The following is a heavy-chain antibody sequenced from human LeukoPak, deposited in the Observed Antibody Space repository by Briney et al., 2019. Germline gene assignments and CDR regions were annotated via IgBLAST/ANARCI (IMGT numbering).Heavy chain of an antibody. CDR3: ARGNYGSGSPNNWFDP. V-gene: IGHV4-59*12. Sequence: SETLSLTCTVSGGSISSYYWSWIRQPPGKGLEWIGYIYYSGSTNYNPSLKSRVTISVDTSKNQFSLKLSSVTAADTAVYYCARGNYGSGSPNNWFDPWGQGTLVTVSS. D-gene: IGHD3-10*01. CDR2: IYYSGST. J-gene: IGHJ5*02. CDR1: GGSISSYY.